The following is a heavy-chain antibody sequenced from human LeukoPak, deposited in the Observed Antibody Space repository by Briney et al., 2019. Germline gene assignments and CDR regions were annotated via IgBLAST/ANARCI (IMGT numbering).Heavy chain of an antibody. V-gene: IGHV4-30-2*01. D-gene: IGHD1-1*01. CDR3: ARDWLEPNSYYYYGMDV. Sequence: PSETPSLTCAVSGGSISSGGYSWSWIRQPPGKGLEWIGYIYHSGSTYYNPSLKSRVTISVDRSKNQFSLKLSSVTAADTAVYYCARDWLEPNSYYYYGMDVWGQGTTVTVSS. J-gene: IGHJ6*02. CDR2: IYHSGST. CDR1: GGSISSGGYS.